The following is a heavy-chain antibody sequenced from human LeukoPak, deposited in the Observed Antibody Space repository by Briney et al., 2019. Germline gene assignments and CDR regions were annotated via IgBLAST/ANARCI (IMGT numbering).Heavy chain of an antibody. Sequence: GGSLRLSCAASGFTFSNFAIHWVRQAPGKGLEFVSGIRSTGDSTYYANSAKGRFTISRDNSKNTLYLQMVSLRAEDMAVYYCATERPGSRVLDYWGQGNVVTVSS. CDR2: IRSTGDST. V-gene: IGHV3-64*01. CDR3: ATERPGSRVLDY. CDR1: GFTFSNFA. D-gene: IGHD3-10*01. J-gene: IGHJ4*02.